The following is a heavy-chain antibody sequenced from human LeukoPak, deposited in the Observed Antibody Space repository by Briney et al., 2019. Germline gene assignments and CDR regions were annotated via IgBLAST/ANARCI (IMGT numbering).Heavy chain of an antibody. J-gene: IGHJ5*02. Sequence: SETLSLTCAVYGGSFSGYYWSWIRQPPGKGLEWIGEINHSGSTNYNPSLKSRVTISVDTSKNQFSLKLSSVTAADTAVYYCARGRVYSSSWLRTPRWFDPWAREPWSPSPQ. D-gene: IGHD6-13*01. CDR3: ARGRVYSSSWLRTPRWFDP. CDR1: GGSFSGYY. V-gene: IGHV4-34*01. CDR2: INHSGST.